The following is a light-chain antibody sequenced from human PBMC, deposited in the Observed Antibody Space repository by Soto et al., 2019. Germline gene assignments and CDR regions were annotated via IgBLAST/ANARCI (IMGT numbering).Light chain of an antibody. CDR3: QQYGSSLT. J-gene: IGKJ4*01. CDR1: QTVNTY. Sequence: TQSPSSLSASIGDRVTITCRASQTVNTYLAWYQQKPGQAPRLLIYGASSRATGIPDRFSGSGSGTDFTLTISRLEPEDFAVYYCQQYGSSLTFGGGTKVDIK. CDR2: GAS. V-gene: IGKV3-20*01.